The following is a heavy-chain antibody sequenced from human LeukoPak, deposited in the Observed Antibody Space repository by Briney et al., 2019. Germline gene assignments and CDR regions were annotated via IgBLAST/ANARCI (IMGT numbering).Heavy chain of an antibody. Sequence: GGSLRLSCAASGFTFSSYAMSWVRQAPGKGLEWVSAISGSGGDTYYADSVKGRFTISRDNSKNTLYLQMNSLRAEDTAVYYCAKDNYGGNSVFDYWGQGTLATVSS. CDR1: GFTFSSYA. CDR3: AKDNYGGNSVFDY. D-gene: IGHD4-23*01. J-gene: IGHJ4*02. V-gene: IGHV3-23*01. CDR2: ISGSGGDT.